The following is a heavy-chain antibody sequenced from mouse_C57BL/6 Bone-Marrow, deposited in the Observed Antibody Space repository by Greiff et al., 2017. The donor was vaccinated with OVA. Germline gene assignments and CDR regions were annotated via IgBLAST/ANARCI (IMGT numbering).Heavy chain of an antibody. J-gene: IGHJ4*01. CDR1: GYTFTEYT. Sequence: QVQLQQSGAELVKPGASVKLSCKASGYTFTEYTIHWVKQRSGQGLEWIGWFYPGSGSIKYNEKFKDKATLTADKSSSTVYMELSRLTSEDSAVYFCARHENYGKDFPYYAMDYWGQGTSVTVSS. CDR3: ARHENYGKDFPYYAMDY. CDR2: FYPGSGSI. V-gene: IGHV1-62-2*01. D-gene: IGHD1-1*01.